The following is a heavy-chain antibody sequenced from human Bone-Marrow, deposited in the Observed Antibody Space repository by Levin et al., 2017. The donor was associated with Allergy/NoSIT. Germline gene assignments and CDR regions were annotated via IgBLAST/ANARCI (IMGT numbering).Heavy chain of an antibody. V-gene: IGHV3-30*03. J-gene: IGHJ2*01. CDR1: GFTFSNHG. D-gene: IGHD4-23*01. Sequence: GGSLRLSCVGSGFTFSNHGIHWVRQAPGKGLDWVAVISDDGSNKFYADSVKGRFTISRDNSKNTVYLQMNSLRSEETAVYYCAREFYGGKSKHWYFELWGRGTLVTVSS. CDR3: AREFYGGKSKHWYFEL. CDR2: ISDDGSNK.